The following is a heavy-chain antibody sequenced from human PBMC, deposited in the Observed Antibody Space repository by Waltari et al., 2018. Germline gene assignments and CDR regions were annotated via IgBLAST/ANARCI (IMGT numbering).Heavy chain of an antibody. CDR3: AKDPPGSYYEGFDE. Sequence: EANLAESGGGLVQPGGSLRLSCTASGFRFSLYGMIWVRQAPGKGLEWVSAISGSGADTFYADSVKDRFVISRDNSKNTVFLEMNSLRAEDTALYYCAKDPPGSYYEGFDEWGQGTMVTVSS. CDR2: ISGSGADT. J-gene: IGHJ3*01. V-gene: IGHV3-23*04. D-gene: IGHD1-26*01. CDR1: GFRFSLYG.